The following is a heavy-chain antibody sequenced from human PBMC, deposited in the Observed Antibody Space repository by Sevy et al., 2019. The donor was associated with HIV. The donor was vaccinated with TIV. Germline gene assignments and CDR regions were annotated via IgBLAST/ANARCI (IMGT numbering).Heavy chain of an antibody. CDR1: GYTLSQLS. CDR3: ATTKDYYDSSGSPFDY. J-gene: IGHJ4*02. D-gene: IGHD3-22*01. CDR2: FEPEDAET. V-gene: IGHV1-24*01. Sequence: ASVKVSCKVSGYTLSQLSLHWVRQAPGKGLEWMGSFEPEDAETIYAQKFQGRVTMTEVRSTDTAYMELSSLRSEDTAVYFCATTKDYYDSSGSPFDYWGQRTLVTVSS.